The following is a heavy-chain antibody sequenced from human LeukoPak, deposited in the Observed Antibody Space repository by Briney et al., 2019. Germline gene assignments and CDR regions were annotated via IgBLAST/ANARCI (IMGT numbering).Heavy chain of an antibody. CDR2: INHSGST. Sequence: SETLSLTCAIYSGSFSGYYWNWIRQPPGKGLEWIGEINHSGSTNYNPSLKSRVTISLDTSKNQFSLKLSSVTAADTAVYYCAGAYCGGDCYSGRAFDIWGQGTMVTVSS. CDR3: AGAYCGGDCYSGRAFDI. D-gene: IGHD2-21*02. J-gene: IGHJ3*02. V-gene: IGHV4-34*01. CDR1: SGSFSGYY.